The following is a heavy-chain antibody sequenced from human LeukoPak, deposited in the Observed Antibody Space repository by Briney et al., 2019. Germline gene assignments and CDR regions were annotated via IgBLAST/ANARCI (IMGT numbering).Heavy chain of an antibody. J-gene: IGHJ4*02. V-gene: IGHV4-59*01. Sequence: SETLSLTCTVSGGSISSCYWSWIRQPPRQELEWIGYIYYSGSTNYNPSLKSRVTISVDTSKNQFSLKLSSVTAADTAVYYCARATTQLWLPAMFDYWGQGTLVTVSS. CDR1: GGSISSCY. D-gene: IGHD5-18*01. CDR3: ARATTQLWLPAMFDY. CDR2: IYYSGST.